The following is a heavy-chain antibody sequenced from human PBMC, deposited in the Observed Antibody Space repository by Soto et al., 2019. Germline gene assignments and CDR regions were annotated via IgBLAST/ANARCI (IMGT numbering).Heavy chain of an antibody. CDR3: ARGPDYGDYLDY. V-gene: IGHV4-59*01. CDR1: GGSISSYY. CDR2: TYYSGST. D-gene: IGHD4-17*01. J-gene: IGHJ4*02. Sequence: PSETLSLTCTVSGGSISSYYWSWIRQPPGKGLEWMGYTYYSGSTNYNPSLKSRVTISVDTSKNQFSLKLSSVTAADTAVYYCARGPDYGDYLDYWGQGTLVPVSS.